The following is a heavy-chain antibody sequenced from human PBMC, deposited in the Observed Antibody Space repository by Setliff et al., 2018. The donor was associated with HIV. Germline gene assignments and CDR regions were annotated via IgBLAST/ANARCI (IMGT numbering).Heavy chain of an antibody. CDR1: GDSFSNSDYY. CDR3: ARGRGGNYFDS. V-gene: IGHV4-39*07. CDR2: IYNSGST. J-gene: IGHJ4*02. Sequence: SETLSLTCTVSGDSFSNSDYYWAWIRQPPGKGLEWIATIYNSGSTYYIPSLTTRVTISVDTSKNQISLKVNSVTAADTAVYFCARGRGGNYFDSWGQGTLVTVSS.